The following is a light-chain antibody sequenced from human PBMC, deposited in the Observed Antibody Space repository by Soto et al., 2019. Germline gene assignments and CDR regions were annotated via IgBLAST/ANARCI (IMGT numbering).Light chain of an antibody. V-gene: IGKV3-20*01. J-gene: IGKJ1*01. Sequence: EIVLTQSPGTLPLSPGERATLSCRASQSVSNTYLAWYQQEPGQAPRLLIYGASSRATGMPDRLSGSGAGRAFTLTISRREPEDFAVYFCHQYGTSPRTFGPGTKVEF. CDR2: GAS. CDR1: QSVSNTY. CDR3: HQYGTSPRT.